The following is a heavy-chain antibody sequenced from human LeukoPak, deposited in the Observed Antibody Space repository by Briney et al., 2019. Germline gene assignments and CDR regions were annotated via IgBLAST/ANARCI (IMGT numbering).Heavy chain of an antibody. J-gene: IGHJ4*02. V-gene: IGHV4-4*02. CDR2: IHRSGSP. CDR3: AREILEVFNLGAY. D-gene: IGHD4/OR15-4a*01. CDR1: LDSTTSTF. Sequence: PSETLSLTSTVSLDSTTSTFCSCVRQPPGKGLEWIGEIHRSGSPNYNPSLQSRVTISIDRSRNQIVLELSSVTAADTAVYYSAREILEVFNLGAYWGQGTLVTVSS.